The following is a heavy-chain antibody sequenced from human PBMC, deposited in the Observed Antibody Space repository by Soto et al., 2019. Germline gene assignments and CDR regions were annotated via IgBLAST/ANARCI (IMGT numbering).Heavy chain of an antibody. CDR1: GFTFGSYW. CDR2: IKPDGTVK. V-gene: IGHV3-7*01. J-gene: IGHJ4*02. Sequence: EVQFVESGGGLVQPGGSLRLSCVASGFTFGSYWMSWVRQAPGKGLEWVANIKPDGTVKDYVDSMKGRFTISRDNAKNSLYLQMNSLRVEDTAVYYCGIFSRSADGYCGQGTLVTVSS. CDR3: GIFSRSADGY. D-gene: IGHD2-15*01.